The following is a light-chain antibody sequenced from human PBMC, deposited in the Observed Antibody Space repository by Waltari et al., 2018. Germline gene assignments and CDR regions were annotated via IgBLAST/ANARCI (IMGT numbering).Light chain of an antibody. CDR2: WAS. CDR1: QSILYNSNSKNS. V-gene: IGKV4-1*01. J-gene: IGKJ3*01. Sequence: DIVMTQSPDSLAVSLGERATINCKSSQSILYNSNSKNSLAWYRQKPGQTPELLIYWASTRESGVPARFSGSGSGTDFTLTISSLQAEDVAVYYCQQYYTTPFTFGPGTKVDIK. CDR3: QQYYTTPFT.